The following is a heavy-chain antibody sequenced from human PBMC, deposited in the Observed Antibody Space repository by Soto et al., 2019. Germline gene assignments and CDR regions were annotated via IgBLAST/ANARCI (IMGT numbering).Heavy chain of an antibody. Sequence: EVQLLESGGGLVQPGGSLRLSCTASGFTVSTYAMSWVRQAPGKGLEWVSTISDSGSTYYADSVKGRFTISRDNSKNTLYLEMNSMRADDTAVYYCAKDKGGRYCSRTICLYSFDYWGQGTLVTVSS. CDR3: AKDKGGRYCSRTICLYSFDY. J-gene: IGHJ4*02. D-gene: IGHD2-2*01. CDR2: ISDSGST. CDR1: GFTVSTYA. V-gene: IGHV3-23*01.